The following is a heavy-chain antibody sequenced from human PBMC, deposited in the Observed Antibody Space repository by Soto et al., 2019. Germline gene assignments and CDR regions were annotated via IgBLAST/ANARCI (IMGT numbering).Heavy chain of an antibody. V-gene: IGHV4-30-2*01. Sequence: QLQLLESGSGLVRPSQTLSLTCAVSGGSLSSGGCSWNWIRLPPGKSLEWIGYIFDTGNTYYNTSLKSRVTMSVDTSRNQFSLRLASVSAADTAMYYCACLNGCNRSFDHWGRGTLVTVSS. J-gene: IGHJ2*01. D-gene: IGHD3-16*02. CDR3: ACLNGCNRSFDH. CDR2: IFDTGNT. CDR1: GGSLSSGGCS.